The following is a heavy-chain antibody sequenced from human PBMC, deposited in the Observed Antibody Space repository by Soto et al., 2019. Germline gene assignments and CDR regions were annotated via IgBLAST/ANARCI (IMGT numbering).Heavy chain of an antibody. Sequence: PSETLSLTCTVSGGSISSSSYYWGWIRQPPGKGLEWIGSIYYSGSTYYNPSLKSRVTISVDTSKNQFSLKLSSVTAADTAVYYCARRRISYDSSGYYRAYNWFDPWGQGTLVTVPQ. CDR2: IYYSGST. V-gene: IGHV4-39*01. D-gene: IGHD3-22*01. CDR3: ARRRISYDSSGYYRAYNWFDP. CDR1: GGSISSSSYY. J-gene: IGHJ5*02.